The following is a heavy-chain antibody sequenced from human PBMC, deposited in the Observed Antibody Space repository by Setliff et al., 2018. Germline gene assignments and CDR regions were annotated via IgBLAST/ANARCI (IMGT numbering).Heavy chain of an antibody. CDR1: GFAFSSYS. CDR3: SRQLGD. J-gene: IGHJ4*02. D-gene: IGHD3-16*01. Sequence: GGSLRLSCVASGFAFSSYSMYWVRQGPGKGLEWVSYISSSGSIYYANSVKGRFTISRDNAQNSLYLQINSLRVEDTAVYYCSRQLGDWGQGTLVTVSS. V-gene: IGHV3-48*04. CDR2: ISSSGSI.